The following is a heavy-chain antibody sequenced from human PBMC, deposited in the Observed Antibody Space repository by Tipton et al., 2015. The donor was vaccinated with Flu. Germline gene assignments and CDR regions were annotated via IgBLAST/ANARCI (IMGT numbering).Heavy chain of an antibody. D-gene: IGHD1/OR15-1a*01. Sequence: SLRLSCAASGFTFSSDWMHWIRQAPGKGLVWVSRINGDGRSTSYADSVRGRFTISRDNAKNTLYLQMNSLRAEDTAVYYCVRKGGNKPNDAFDIWGQGTMVTVSS. CDR2: INGDGRST. J-gene: IGHJ3*02. V-gene: IGHV3-74*01. CDR3: VRKGGNKPNDAFDI. CDR1: GFTFSSDW.